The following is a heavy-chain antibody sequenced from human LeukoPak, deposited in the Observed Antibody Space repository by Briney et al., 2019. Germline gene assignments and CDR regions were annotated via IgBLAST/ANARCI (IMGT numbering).Heavy chain of an antibody. J-gene: IGHJ5*02. D-gene: IGHD6-19*01. V-gene: IGHV3-7*01. Sequence: GGSLRLSCAASGFTFNNYWMTWVRQAPGKGLEWVANINQDGSGKEYVDSVKGRFTISRDNAKNSLYLQMNSLRAEDTAVYYCARESIAVAGNWFDPWGQGTLVTVSS. CDR3: ARESIAVAGNWFDP. CDR1: GFTFNNYW. CDR2: INQDGSGK.